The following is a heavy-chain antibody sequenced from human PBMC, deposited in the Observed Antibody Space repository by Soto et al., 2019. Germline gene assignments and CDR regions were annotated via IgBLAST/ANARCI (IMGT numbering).Heavy chain of an antibody. CDR2: IIPIFGTA. V-gene: IGHV1-69*13. D-gene: IGHD6-19*01. CDR3: ARELIAVAGDDAFDI. J-gene: IGHJ3*02. Sequence: SVKVSCKASGGTFSSYAISWVRQAPGQGLEWMGGIIPIFGTANYAQKFQGSVTITADESTSTAYMELSSLRSEDTAVYYCARELIAVAGDDAFDIWGQGTMVTISS. CDR1: GGTFSSYA.